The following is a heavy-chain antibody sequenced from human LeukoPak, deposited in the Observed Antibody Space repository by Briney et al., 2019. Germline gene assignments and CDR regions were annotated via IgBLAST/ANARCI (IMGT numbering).Heavy chain of an antibody. CDR3: ARAGGYCTNGVCYLTKPFVY. CDR1: GFTFSNYG. Sequence: GGSLRLSCAASGFTFSNYGMHWVRQTPGKGLEWVAVISYDGSDKYYVDSVKGRFTISRDNSKNTLYLQMNSLRAEDTAVYYCARAGGYCTNGVCYLTKPFVYWGQGTLVTVSS. V-gene: IGHV3-30*03. CDR2: ISYDGSDK. D-gene: IGHD2-8*01. J-gene: IGHJ4*02.